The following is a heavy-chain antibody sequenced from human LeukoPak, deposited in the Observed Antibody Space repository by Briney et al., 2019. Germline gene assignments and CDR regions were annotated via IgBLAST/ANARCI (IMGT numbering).Heavy chain of an antibody. D-gene: IGHD1-14*01. CDR3: ARDGRDNPNDY. Sequence: GGSLRLSCAAYGFTFSSYSMNWVRQAPGKGLEWVSSISSSSSYIYYADSVKGRFTISRDNAKNSLYLQMNSLRAEDTAVYYCARDGRDNPNDYWGQGTLVTVSS. J-gene: IGHJ4*02. CDR1: GFTFSSYS. CDR2: ISSSSSYI. V-gene: IGHV3-21*01.